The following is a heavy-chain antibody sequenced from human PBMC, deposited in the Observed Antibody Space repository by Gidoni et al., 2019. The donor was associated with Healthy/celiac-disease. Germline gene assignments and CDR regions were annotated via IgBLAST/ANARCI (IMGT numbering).Heavy chain of an antibody. CDR2: IGTAGAK. J-gene: IGHJ5*02. CDR1: GFTFSSYA. V-gene: IGHV3-13*01. D-gene: IGHD6-19*01. CDR3: ARAAVAGTGWFDP. Sequence: EVQLVESGGGLVQPGGSLRLSFAASGFTFSSYAMHWVRQPTGKAPEWVSAIGTAGAKYYPGSAKGRFTISRENAKNSLYLQMNSLRAGDTAVYYCARAAVAGTGWFDPWGQGTLVTVSS.